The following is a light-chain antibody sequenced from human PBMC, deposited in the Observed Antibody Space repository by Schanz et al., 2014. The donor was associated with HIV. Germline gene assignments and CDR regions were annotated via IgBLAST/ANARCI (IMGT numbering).Light chain of an antibody. CDR3: QQLSSYPHT. Sequence: IQLTQSPSSLSAFVGDRVTMTCRASQGVSTHLAWYQQRPGSAPKLLIYGASSLQPGLPSRFSGSGSGTDFTLTIHSLQPEDFATYYCQQLSSYPHTFGQGTRLEIK. CDR1: QGVSTH. CDR2: GAS. V-gene: IGKV1-9*01. J-gene: IGKJ5*01.